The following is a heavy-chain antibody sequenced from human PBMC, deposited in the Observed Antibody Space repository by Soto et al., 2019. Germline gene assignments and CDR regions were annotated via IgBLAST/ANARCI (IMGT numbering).Heavy chain of an antibody. Sequence: PGGSLRLSCAASGFTFSSYAMSWVRQAPGKGLEWVSAISGSGGSTYYADSVKGRFTISRDNSKNTLYLQMNSLRAEDTAVYYCARSPTVAGSFAHYYFDYWGQGTLVTVSS. CDR3: ARSPTVAGSFAHYYFDY. J-gene: IGHJ4*02. D-gene: IGHD6-19*01. V-gene: IGHV3-23*01. CDR1: GFTFSSYA. CDR2: ISGSGGST.